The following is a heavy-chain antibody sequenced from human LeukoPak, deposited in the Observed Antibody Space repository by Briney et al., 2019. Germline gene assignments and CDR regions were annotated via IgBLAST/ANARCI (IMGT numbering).Heavy chain of an antibody. CDR3: ARGGYYYMDV. V-gene: IGHV3-53*01. CDR1: GITVRSNY. D-gene: IGHD6-13*01. CDR2: IYPGGTT. J-gene: IGHJ6*03. Sequence: GGSLRLSCVVSGITVRSNYMTWVRQAPGKGLEWVSVIYPGGTTFYADSVKGRFSISRDISENTLYLLMNSLRAEDSAEYYCARGGYYYMDVWGKGTTVTVSS.